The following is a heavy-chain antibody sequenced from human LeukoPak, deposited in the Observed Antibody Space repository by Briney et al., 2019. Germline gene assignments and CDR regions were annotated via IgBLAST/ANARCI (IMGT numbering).Heavy chain of an antibody. J-gene: IGHJ4*02. Sequence: ASVKVSCKVSGYTLTELSMHWVRQAPGKGLEWMGGFDPEDGETIYAQKFQGRVTMTEDTSTDTAYMELSSLRSEDTAVYYCATQLVAETYYYDSSGYYFDYWGQGTLVTVSS. V-gene: IGHV1-24*01. CDR2: FDPEDGET. D-gene: IGHD3-22*01. CDR3: ATQLVAETYYYDSSGYYFDY. CDR1: GYTLTELS.